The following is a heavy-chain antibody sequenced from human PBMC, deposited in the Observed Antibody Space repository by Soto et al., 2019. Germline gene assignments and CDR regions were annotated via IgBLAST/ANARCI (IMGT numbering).Heavy chain of an antibody. CDR1: RISYTTYA. CDR2: INAGNGDT. J-gene: IGHJ4*02. V-gene: IGHV1-3*01. CDR3: ARAISGYVT. D-gene: IGHD5-12*01. Sequence: VQLVQCGAEVKKPGASVRISCKASRISYTTYAILWVRQALGQGIEWMGWINAGNGDTRYSQRFQGRVTLTRDTSATTTYMDLSSLRSEDTSIYYCARAISGYVTWGQGTLVTVSS.